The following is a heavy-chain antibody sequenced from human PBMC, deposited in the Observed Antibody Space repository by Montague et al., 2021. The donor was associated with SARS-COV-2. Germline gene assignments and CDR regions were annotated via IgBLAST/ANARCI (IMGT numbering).Heavy chain of an antibody. Sequence: SLRLSCAAPGFTFNNSAMNWVRQAPGKGLEWVSGRNRSDGETHYSDSXKGRFTISRDNSKNVLYLQMNSLRAEDTALYYCATDSYYYGLGYGMDVWGQGTTVTVSS. D-gene: IGHD3-10*01. CDR2: RNRSDGET. J-gene: IGHJ6*02. CDR3: ATDSYYYGLGYGMDV. V-gene: IGHV3-23*01. CDR1: GFTFNNSA.